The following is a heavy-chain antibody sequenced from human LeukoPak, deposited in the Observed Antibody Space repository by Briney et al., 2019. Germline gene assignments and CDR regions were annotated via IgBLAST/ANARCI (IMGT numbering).Heavy chain of an antibody. V-gene: IGHV3-21*01. CDR2: ISSSSSYI. CDR1: GFTFSSYE. J-gene: IGHJ4*02. CDR3: ASLGTSGSVAFDY. D-gene: IGHD6-19*01. Sequence: PGGSLRLSCAASGFTFSSYEMNWVRQAPGKGLEGVSSISSSSSYIYYADSVKGRFTISRDNAKNSLYLQMNSLRAEDTAVYYCASLGTSGSVAFDYWGQGTLVTVSS.